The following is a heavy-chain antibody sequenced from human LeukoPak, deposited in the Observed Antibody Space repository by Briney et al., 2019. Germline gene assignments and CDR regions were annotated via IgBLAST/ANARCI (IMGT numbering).Heavy chain of an antibody. CDR1: GGSFSGYY. D-gene: IGHD3-22*01. J-gene: IGHJ4*02. CDR2: IYYSGST. CDR3: ARDYYDSSGYYSFGY. V-gene: IGHV4-34*01. Sequence: SETLSLTCAVYGGSFSGYYWGWIRQPPGKGLEWIGSIYYSGSTYYNPSLKSRVTISVDTSKNQFSLKLSSVTAADTAVYYCARDYYDSSGYYSFGYWGQGTLVTVSS.